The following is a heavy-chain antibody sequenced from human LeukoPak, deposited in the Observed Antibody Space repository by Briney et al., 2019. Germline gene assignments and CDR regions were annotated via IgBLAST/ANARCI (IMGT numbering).Heavy chain of an antibody. CDR2: INHSGST. CDR3: ARHKPLDSSGYYSDY. V-gene: IGHV4-34*01. J-gene: IGHJ4*02. CDR1: GGSFSGYY. Sequence: SETLSLTCAVYGGSFSGYYWSWIRQPPGKGLEWTEEINHSGSTNYNPSLKSRVTISVDTSKNQFSLKLSSVTAADTAVYYCARHKPLDSSGYYSDYWGQGTLVTVSS. D-gene: IGHD3-22*01.